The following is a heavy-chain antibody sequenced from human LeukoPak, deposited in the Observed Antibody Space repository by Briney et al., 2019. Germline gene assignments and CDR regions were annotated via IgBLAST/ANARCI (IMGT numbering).Heavy chain of an antibody. CDR2: IDPSGVGT. Sequence: ASVKVSCKASGYPFTSYYIHWVRQAPGQGLEWMGIIDPSGVGTTYAQEFQGRVTMTRDTSTSTVYMELSSLRSEDTAVYYCARGRKSQAFDIWGQGTMVTVSS. CDR1: GYPFTSYY. CDR3: ARGRKSQAFDI. V-gene: IGHV1-46*01. J-gene: IGHJ3*02.